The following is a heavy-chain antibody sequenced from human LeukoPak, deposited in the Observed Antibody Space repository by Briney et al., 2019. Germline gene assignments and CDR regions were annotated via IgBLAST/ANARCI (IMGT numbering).Heavy chain of an antibody. CDR1: GYTFTGYY. CDR3: ARPALSGSYSDALDI. CDR2: INPNSGGT. J-gene: IGHJ3*02. D-gene: IGHD1-26*01. Sequence: ASVKVSCKASGYTFTGYYMHWVRQAPGQGLEWMGRINPNSGGTNYAQKFQGRVTMTRDTSISTAYMELSRLRSDDTAGYYCARPALSGSYSDALDIWGQGTMVTVSS. V-gene: IGHV1-2*06.